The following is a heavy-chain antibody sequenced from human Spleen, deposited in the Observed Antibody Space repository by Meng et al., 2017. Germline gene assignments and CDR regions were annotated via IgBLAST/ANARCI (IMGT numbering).Heavy chain of an antibody. V-gene: IGHV3-20*04. CDR2: ISWNAGST. CDR1: GFTFSNAW. D-gene: IGHD3-9*01. Sequence: GESLKISCAASGFTFSNAWMSWVRQAPGKGLEWVSGISWNAGSTGYADSVKGRFTISRDNAKNTVYLQMNSLRAEDTAVYYCARDADWVIFDHWGQGALVTVSS. J-gene: IGHJ4*02. CDR3: ARDADWVIFDH.